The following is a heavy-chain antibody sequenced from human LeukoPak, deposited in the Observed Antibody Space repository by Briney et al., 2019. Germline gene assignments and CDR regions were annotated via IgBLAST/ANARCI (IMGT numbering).Heavy chain of an antibody. CDR3: AKVRMSMTVVVFGDAFDI. Sequence: GGSLRLSCAASGFTFSSYAMTWVRQAPGKGLEWVSAISGSGDSTYYADSVKGRFTISRDNSKNTLYLQMNSLRAEDTAVYYCAKVRMSMTVVVFGDAFDIWGQGTRVTVSS. CDR1: GFTFSSYA. V-gene: IGHV3-23*01. CDR2: ISGSGDST. J-gene: IGHJ3*02. D-gene: IGHD3-22*01.